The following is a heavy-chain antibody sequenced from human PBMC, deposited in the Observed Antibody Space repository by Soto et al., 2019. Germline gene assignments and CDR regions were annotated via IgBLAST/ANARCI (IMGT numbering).Heavy chain of an antibody. CDR2: VLYDGRNT. CDR1: GFSFSHYA. J-gene: IGHJ4*02. D-gene: IGHD1-26*01. V-gene: IGHV3-30*03. Sequence: GGSLRLSCAASGFSFSHYAMHWVRQAPGKGLEWVAVVLYDGRNTYYADSVKGRFTISRDNSKNIVYLEMDSLRDEDTAVYYCARDRGDDYYRRYFDYWGQGALVTVSS. CDR3: ARDRGDDYYRRYFDY.